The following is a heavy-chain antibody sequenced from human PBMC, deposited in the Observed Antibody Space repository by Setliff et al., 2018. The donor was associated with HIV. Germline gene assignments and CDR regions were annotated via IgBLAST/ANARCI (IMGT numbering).Heavy chain of an antibody. J-gene: IGHJ2*01. D-gene: IGHD4-17*01. V-gene: IGHV4-59*01. CDR3: ASSLNGDSEPWYFDL. CDR2: IYYSGSTSGST. Sequence: PSETLSLTCTVSGVSISSYFWSWIRQPPGKGLEWIGYIYYSGSTSGSTNYNPSLKRRVTISLYTSKNQFSLNLSSVTAADTAVYYCASSLNGDSEPWYFDLWGRGTLFTVS. CDR1: GVSISSYF.